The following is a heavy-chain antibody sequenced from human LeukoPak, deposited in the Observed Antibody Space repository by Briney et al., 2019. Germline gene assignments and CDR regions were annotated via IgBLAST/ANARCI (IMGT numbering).Heavy chain of an antibody. CDR2: ISYDGSNK. Sequence: GGSLRLSCAASGFTFSSYGMHWVRQAPGKGLEWVAAISYDGSNKYYADSVKGRFTISRDNSNNTLYLQMNGLRAEDTAVYYCARVSSSGYYYYAMDVWGQGTTVTVSS. J-gene: IGHJ6*02. D-gene: IGHD6-6*01. CDR1: GFTFSSYG. CDR3: ARVSSSGYYYYAMDV. V-gene: IGHV3-30*03.